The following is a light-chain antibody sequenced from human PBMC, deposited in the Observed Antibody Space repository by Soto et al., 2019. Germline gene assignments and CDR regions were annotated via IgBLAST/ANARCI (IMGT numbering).Light chain of an antibody. Sequence: DIQMTQSPSSLSASVGDRVTITCQASQDIRRHLNWYQQRPGKAPKLLFYDASNLETGVPSRFNASRSGSDFSFTISILEHEDIATYYCPQYDTLHIYTFGHGTKLEIK. CDR3: PQYDTLHIYT. J-gene: IGKJ2*01. CDR1: QDIRRH. CDR2: DAS. V-gene: IGKV1-33*01.